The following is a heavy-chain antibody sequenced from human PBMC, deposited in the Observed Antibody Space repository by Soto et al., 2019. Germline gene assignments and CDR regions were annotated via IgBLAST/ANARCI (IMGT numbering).Heavy chain of an antibody. CDR2: STGAGGST. CDR3: AKGHSDYQGDYNYYGMDV. CDR1: GFPFSSYS. J-gene: IGHJ6*02. Sequence: LRLSCAASGFPFSSYSISWVRQAPWKGLEWVAASTGAGGSTYKVDSEKGRFTISRDNSKKTVYLQLDGLRAEDTAIYYCAKGHSDYQGDYNYYGMDVWGQGTTVTVSS. V-gene: IGHV3-23*01. D-gene: IGHD4-4*01.